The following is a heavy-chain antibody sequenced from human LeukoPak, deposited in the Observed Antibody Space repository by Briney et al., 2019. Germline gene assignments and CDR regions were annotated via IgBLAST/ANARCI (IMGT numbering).Heavy chain of an antibody. CDR3: ARVEAVTNSNWFDP. Sequence: ASVKVSCKASGYTFTSYYMHWVRQAPGQGLEWMGIINPSGGSTSYAQKFQGRVTMTRDTSITTAYMELSRLTSDDTAVYYCARVEAVTNSNWFDPWGQGTLVTVSS. CDR2: INPSGGST. CDR1: GYTFTSYY. D-gene: IGHD4-17*01. V-gene: IGHV1-46*01. J-gene: IGHJ5*02.